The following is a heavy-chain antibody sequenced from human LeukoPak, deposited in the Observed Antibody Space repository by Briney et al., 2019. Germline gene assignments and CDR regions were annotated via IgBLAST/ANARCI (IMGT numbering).Heavy chain of an antibody. V-gene: IGHV1-69*05. CDR1: GGTFSSYA. J-gene: IGHJ4*02. CDR3: ARGSLLVYSSSWFFDY. D-gene: IGHD6-13*01. Sequence: GSSVKVSCKASGGTFSSYAISWVRQAPGQGLEWMGGIIPIFGTANYAQKFQGRVTITTDESTSTAYMELSSLRPEDTAVYYCARGSLLVYSSSWFFDYWGQGTLVTVSS. CDR2: IIPIFGTA.